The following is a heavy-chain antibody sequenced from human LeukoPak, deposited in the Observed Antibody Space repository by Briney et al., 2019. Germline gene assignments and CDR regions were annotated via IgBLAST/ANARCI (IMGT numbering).Heavy chain of an antibody. J-gene: IGHJ6*02. Sequence: GRSLRLSCAASGFTFSDYYMSWIRQAPGKGLEWVSYISSTSSTIYYADSVKGRFTISRDNAKNSLYLQMNSLRAEDTAVYYCARVGAGNDRGMDVWGQGTTVTVSS. CDR2: ISSTSSTI. D-gene: IGHD1-1*01. CDR3: ARVGAGNDRGMDV. CDR1: GFTFSDYY. V-gene: IGHV3-11*01.